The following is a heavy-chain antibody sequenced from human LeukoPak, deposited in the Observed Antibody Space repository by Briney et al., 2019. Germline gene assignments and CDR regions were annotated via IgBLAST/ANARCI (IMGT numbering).Heavy chain of an antibody. V-gene: IGHV3-74*01. D-gene: IGHD3-22*01. CDR1: GFTFSSYW. Sequence: GGSLSLSCAASGFTFSSYWMHWVRHAPGKGPVWVSRINSDGSSTSYADSVEGRFTNSRDNAKNTLYLQMNSLSAEDTAGYYCARGSWDYYDSSGNDYWGQGTLVTVSS. J-gene: IGHJ4*02. CDR2: INSDGSST. CDR3: ARGSWDYYDSSGNDY.